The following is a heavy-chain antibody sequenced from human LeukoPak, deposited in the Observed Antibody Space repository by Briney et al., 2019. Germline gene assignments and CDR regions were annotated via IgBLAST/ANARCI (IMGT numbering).Heavy chain of an antibody. V-gene: IGHV4-39*07. D-gene: IGHD3-10*01. CDR3: ARAFYYDSGSYYPPEY. CDR1: GGSISSSCYY. J-gene: IGHJ4*02. CDR2: IYYSGST. Sequence: PSETLSLTCTVSGGSISSSCYYWGWIRQPPGKGLEWIGSIYYSGSTYYNPSLKSRVTISVDTSKNQFSLKLSSVTAADTGVYFCARAFYYDSGSYYPPEYWGQGTLVTVSS.